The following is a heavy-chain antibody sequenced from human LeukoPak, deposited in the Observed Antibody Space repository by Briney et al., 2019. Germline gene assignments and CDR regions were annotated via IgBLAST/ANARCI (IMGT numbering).Heavy chain of an antibody. CDR2: IYYSGST. CDR1: GFTFSSYG. J-gene: IGHJ4*02. CDR3: ARGLMVFGEYYFDY. V-gene: IGHV4-39*01. Sequence: GTLRLSCAASGFTFSSYGMSWVRQPPGKGLEWIGSIYYSGSTYYNPSLKSRVTISVDTSKNQFSLKLSSVTAADTAVYYCARGLMVFGEYYFDYWGQGTLVTVSS. D-gene: IGHD3-10*02.